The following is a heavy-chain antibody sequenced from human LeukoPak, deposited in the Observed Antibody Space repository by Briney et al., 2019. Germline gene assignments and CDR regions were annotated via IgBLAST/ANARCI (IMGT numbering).Heavy chain of an antibody. D-gene: IGHD1-26*01. CDR2: IYYSGST. V-gene: IGHV4-59*08. CDR3: ARLGDSGSYFDY. J-gene: IGHJ4*02. Sequence: SETLSLTCAVSGGSISRYYRSWIRQPPGKGLEWIGYIYYSGSTNYNPSLKSRVTISVDTSKNQFSLKLSSVTAADTAVYYCARLGDSGSYFDYWGQGTLVTVSS. CDR1: GGSISRYY.